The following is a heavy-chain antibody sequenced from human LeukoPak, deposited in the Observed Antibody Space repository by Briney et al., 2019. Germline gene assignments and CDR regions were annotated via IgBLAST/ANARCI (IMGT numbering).Heavy chain of an antibody. CDR1: GYIFTDYY. V-gene: IGHV1-46*01. Sequence: ASVTVSCKASGYIFTDYYMHWVRQAPGQGLEWMGIINPSGGSTSYAQKFQGRVTITRDTSTSTVYMELSSLRSEDTAVYYCARATSYYDILTGYYYTGWFDPWGQGTLVTVSS. D-gene: IGHD3-9*01. J-gene: IGHJ5*02. CDR2: INPSGGST. CDR3: ARATSYYDILTGYYYTGWFDP.